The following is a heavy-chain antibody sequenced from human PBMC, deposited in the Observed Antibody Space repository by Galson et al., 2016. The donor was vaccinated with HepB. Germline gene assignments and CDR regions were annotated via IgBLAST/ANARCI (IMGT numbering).Heavy chain of an antibody. J-gene: IGHJ5*02. Sequence: SETLSLTCTVSGGSLSGYYWSWIRQPAGKAPEWIGRIYISGDTYYNPSLKGRVAMSLDTSKNQFSLSLRSVTAADTAVYYCARGSYPTVTSFASFDPWGQGTVVTVSS. CDR3: ARGSYPTVTSFASFDP. CDR2: IYISGDT. D-gene: IGHD4-17*01. CDR1: GGSLSGYY. V-gene: IGHV4-4*07.